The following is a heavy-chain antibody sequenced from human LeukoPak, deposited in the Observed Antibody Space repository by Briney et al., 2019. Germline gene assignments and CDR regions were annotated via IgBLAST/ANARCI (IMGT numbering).Heavy chain of an antibody. J-gene: IGHJ3*02. CDR3: ARIDAFDI. CDR1: GCTFTIYY. V-gene: IGHV1-46*01. Sequence: ASVKVSFKASGCTFTIYYMHWVRQAPGQGVEWMGLINPSGGSTSYAQKFQGRVTITRDTSTSTVYMELSSLRSEDTAVYYCARIDAFDIWGQGTMVTVSS. CDR2: INPSGGST.